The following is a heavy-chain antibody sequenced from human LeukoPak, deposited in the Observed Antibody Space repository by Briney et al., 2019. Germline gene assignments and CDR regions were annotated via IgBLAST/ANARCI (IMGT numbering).Heavy chain of an antibody. V-gene: IGHV4-34*01. J-gene: IGHJ4*02. CDR3: ARAEIDTGYYFDY. CDR1: GGSFSGYY. D-gene: IGHD3-9*01. Sequence: NPSETLSLTCAVYGGSFSGYYWSWIRQPPGKRLEWIGEINHSGSTNYNPSLKSRVTISVDTSKNQFSLKLSSVTAADTAVYYCARAEIDTGYYFDYWGQGTLVTVSS. CDR2: INHSGST.